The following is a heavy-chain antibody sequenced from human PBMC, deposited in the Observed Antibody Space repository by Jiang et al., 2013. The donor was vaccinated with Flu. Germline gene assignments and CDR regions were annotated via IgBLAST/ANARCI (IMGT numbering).Heavy chain of an antibody. CDR2: INPSGGST. D-gene: IGHD6-19*01. V-gene: IGHV1-46*01. CDR1: GYTFTSYY. J-gene: IGHJ4*02. Sequence: SGAEVKKPGASVKVSCKASGYTFTSYYMHWVRQAPGQGLEWMGIINPSGGSTSYAQKFQGRVTMTRDTSTSTVYMELSSLRSEDTAVYYCARDRRRIAVAGKGEFDYWGQGTLVTVSS. CDR3: ARDRRRIAVAGKGEFDY.